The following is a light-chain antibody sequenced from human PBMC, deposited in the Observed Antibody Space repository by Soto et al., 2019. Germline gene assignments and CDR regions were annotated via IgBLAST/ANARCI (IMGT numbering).Light chain of an antibody. CDR1: GSDVGGYNY. CDR2: DVS. Sequence: QSVLTQPPSASGSPGQSVTISCNGTGSDVGGYNYVSWYQQHPGKTPKLVIFDVSRRPSGVPDRFSGSKSGNTASLTVSGLQAEDEADYYCGSFAASNNLLFGRGTQLTVL. CDR3: GSFAASNNLL. J-gene: IGLJ2*01. V-gene: IGLV2-8*01.